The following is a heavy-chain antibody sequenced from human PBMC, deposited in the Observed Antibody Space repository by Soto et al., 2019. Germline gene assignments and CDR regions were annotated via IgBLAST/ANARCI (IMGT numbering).Heavy chain of an antibody. V-gene: IGHV4-39*07. CDR1: CGSISSYSYY. CDR3: ARDLLYDFWSGYFPGV. CDR2: ISYSGST. Sequence: SETLSLTCTVSCGSISSYSYYWGWIRQSPEKGLEWIASISYSGSTNYNPSLKSRVTISVDTSKNQFSLKLSSVTAADTAVYYCARDLLYDFWSGYFPGVWGQGTTVT. J-gene: IGHJ6*02. D-gene: IGHD3-3*01.